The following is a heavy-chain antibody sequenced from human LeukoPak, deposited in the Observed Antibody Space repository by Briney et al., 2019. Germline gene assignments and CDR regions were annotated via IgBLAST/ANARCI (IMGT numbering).Heavy chain of an antibody. CDR2: FSASDGSR. D-gene: IGHD4-23*01. V-gene: IGHV3-23*01. CDR1: GFTVSSNY. CDR3: AKNIGGFDY. J-gene: IGHJ4*02. Sequence: GGSLRLSCAASGFTVSSNYMSWVRQAPGKGLEWVSGFSASDGSRYYADSVKGRFTISRDNSKNTLYLQMNSLRAEDTAVYYCAKNIGGFDYWGQGTLVTVSS.